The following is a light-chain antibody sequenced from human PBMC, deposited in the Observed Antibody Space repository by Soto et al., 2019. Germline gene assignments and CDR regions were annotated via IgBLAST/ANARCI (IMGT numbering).Light chain of an antibody. CDR3: AAWDDILNVVV. CDR1: NSNIGSNT. Sequence: QSVLTQPPSASWTPGQRVSISCSGSNSNIGSNTVNWYQQLPGTAPKLLIYSNSQRPSGVPDRFSGSKSGTSASLAISGLQSEDEADYYCAAWDDILNVVVFGGGTKVTVL. J-gene: IGLJ2*01. V-gene: IGLV1-44*01. CDR2: SNS.